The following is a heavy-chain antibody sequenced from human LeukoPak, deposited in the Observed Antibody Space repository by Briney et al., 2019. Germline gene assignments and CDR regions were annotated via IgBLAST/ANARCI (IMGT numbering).Heavy chain of an antibody. J-gene: IGHJ5*02. V-gene: IGHV3-30-3*01. Sequence: GGSLRLSCAASGFTFSGFAMHWVRQAPGKGLDWVAFISYDGTTTYYADSVKGRFTISRDNSNNTLFLQMNSLTAEDTAMYYCSTGKLYPYGSGVLSGFDRWGQGTLVTVSS. CDR3: STGKLYPYGSGVLSGFDR. D-gene: IGHD3-10*01. CDR2: ISYDGTTT. CDR1: GFTFSGFA.